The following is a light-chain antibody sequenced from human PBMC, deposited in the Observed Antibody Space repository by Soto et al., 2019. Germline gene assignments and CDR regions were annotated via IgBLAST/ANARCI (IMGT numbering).Light chain of an antibody. V-gene: IGKV4-1*01. J-gene: IGKJ2*01. CDR1: QSVLYSFNNKNY. CDR3: QQYYSTPET. CDR2: WAS. Sequence: DIVMSQSPDSLAVSLGERATINCKSSQSVLYSFNNKNYLAWYQQKPGQPPKLLISWASTRESGVPDRFSGSGSGTDFPHTISRLQAEDVAVYYCQQYYSTPETFGQGTKVQIK.